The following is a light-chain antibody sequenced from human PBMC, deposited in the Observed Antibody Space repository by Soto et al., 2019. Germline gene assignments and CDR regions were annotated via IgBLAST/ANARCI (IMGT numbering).Light chain of an antibody. J-gene: IGKJ1*01. CDR3: QHYNSYSEA. V-gene: IGKV1-5*03. Sequence: DIQMTQSTSTLSGSVGDRVTITCRASQTISSWLAWYQQKPGKAPKLLIYKASTLKSGVPSRFSGSGSGTEFTLTSSSLQPDEFATYYCQHYNSYSEAFGQGNKVELK. CDR1: QTISSW. CDR2: KAS.